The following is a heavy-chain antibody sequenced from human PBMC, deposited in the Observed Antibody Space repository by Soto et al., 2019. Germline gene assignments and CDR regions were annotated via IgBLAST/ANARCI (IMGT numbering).Heavy chain of an antibody. Sequence: EVQLLESGGGLVQPGGSLRLSCAASGFTFTTYAMTWVRQAPGKGLEWVSIISGSAFTTDYADSVKGRFTISRDNSKNTLYLQMNSLRAGDTAVYYCAKVRGYSVYDSLDYWGQGTLVTVSS. V-gene: IGHV3-23*01. D-gene: IGHD5-12*01. CDR3: AKVRGYSVYDSLDY. CDR1: GFTFTTYA. CDR2: ISGSAFTT. J-gene: IGHJ4*02.